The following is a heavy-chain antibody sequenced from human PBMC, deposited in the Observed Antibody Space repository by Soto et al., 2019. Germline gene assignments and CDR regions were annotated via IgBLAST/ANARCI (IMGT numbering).Heavy chain of an antibody. J-gene: IGHJ3*02. V-gene: IGHV1-69*11. CDR1: GGPFNNHA. CDR3: ASDYGEIDAFDI. CDR2: VIPTLGTA. D-gene: IGHD4-17*01. Sequence: SVKVSCKTSGGPFNNHAINWVRQAPGQGLEWVGLVIPTLGTADYAQKFQGRVTMTADEVTNTAYMELSSLRSDDTGVYYCASDYGEIDAFDIWGQGTSVTVSS.